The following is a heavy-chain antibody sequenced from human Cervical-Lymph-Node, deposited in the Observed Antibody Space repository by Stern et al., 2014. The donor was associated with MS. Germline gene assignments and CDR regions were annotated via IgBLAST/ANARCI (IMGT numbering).Heavy chain of an antibody. Sequence: QVQLVQPGAEVKKPGSSVKVSCKTSGDTFSSYAISWVRQGPGQGLEWMVEIVPIFWTANYAEKFQGRVTITADVSTNTAYMERSRLGSDDTAVYYCARDSTTGMDVWGQGTTVTVSS. V-gene: IGHV1-69*01. CDR1: GDTFSSYA. J-gene: IGHJ6*02. CDR2: IVPIFWTA. D-gene: IGHD1-1*01. CDR3: ARDSTTGMDV.